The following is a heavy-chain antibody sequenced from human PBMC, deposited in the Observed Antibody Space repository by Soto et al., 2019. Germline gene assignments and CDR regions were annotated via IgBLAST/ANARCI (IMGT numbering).Heavy chain of an antibody. V-gene: IGHV1-69*13. J-gene: IGHJ4*02. Sequence: SVXVSCKACGGTFSSYAISWVRQAPGQGLEWMGGIIPIFGTANYAQKFQGRVTITADESTSTAYMELSSLRSEDTAVYYCARDGRDGYTSWGYWGQGTLVTVSS. D-gene: IGHD5-18*01. CDR3: ARDGRDGYTSWGY. CDR2: IIPIFGTA. CDR1: GGTFSSYA.